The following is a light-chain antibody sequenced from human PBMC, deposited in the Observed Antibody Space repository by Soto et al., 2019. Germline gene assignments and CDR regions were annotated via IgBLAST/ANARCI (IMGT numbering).Light chain of an antibody. CDR2: TVS. Sequence: DIQMTQSPSSLSASVGDRVTITCRASQSISSYLNWYQQKPGKAPKLLIYTVSRLQSGVTSRFSGSGSGTDFTLTISSLQPEDFATYYCQQSYSTPLTFGGGTKVEIK. V-gene: IGKV1-39*01. CDR1: QSISSY. CDR3: QQSYSTPLT. J-gene: IGKJ4*01.